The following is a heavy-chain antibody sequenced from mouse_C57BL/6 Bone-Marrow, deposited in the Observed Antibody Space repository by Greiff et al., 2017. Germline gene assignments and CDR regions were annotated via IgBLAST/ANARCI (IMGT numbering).Heavy chain of an antibody. D-gene: IGHD4-1*01. Sequence: VQLQQPGAELVRPGTSVKLSCKASGYTFTSYWMHWVKQTPGQGLEWIGVIDRTSSYTKSNDKFTGKATLTVATPSSTAFLQLSSLTSEDAAVYYCGRWGNGRLAYWGQGTLVTVSA. CDR1: GYTFTSYW. V-gene: IGHV1-59*01. J-gene: IGHJ3*01. CDR3: GRWGNGRLAY. CDR2: IDRTSSYT.